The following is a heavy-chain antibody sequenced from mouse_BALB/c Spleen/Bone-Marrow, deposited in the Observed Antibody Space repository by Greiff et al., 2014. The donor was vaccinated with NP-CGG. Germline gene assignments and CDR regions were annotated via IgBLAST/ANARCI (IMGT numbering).Heavy chain of an antibody. J-gene: IGHJ4*01. D-gene: IGHD2-2*01. CDR1: GYTFTRYY. Sequence: QVQLQQSGPELVKPGASVRISCKASGYTFTRYYIQCMKQRPGQGLEWIGWIYPGNVNTKYNEKFKGKATLTADKSSSTAYMQLSSLTSEDSAVYFCAMWLRRDYHAMDYWGQGTSVTVSS. V-gene: IGHV1S56*01. CDR3: AMWLRRDYHAMDY. CDR2: IYPGNVNT.